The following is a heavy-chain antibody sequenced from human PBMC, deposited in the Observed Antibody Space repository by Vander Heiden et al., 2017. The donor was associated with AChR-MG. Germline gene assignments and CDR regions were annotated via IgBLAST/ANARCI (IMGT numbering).Heavy chain of an antibody. J-gene: IGHJ4*02. V-gene: IGHV3-49*03. Sequence: EVQLVESGGGLIEPGRSLILPCTTSAFTFGAYGVIWFCQAPGKGREEVGLIRSRAYGGTTEYAASVRARFTISRDDSKSIAYLQMNSLKTEDTALYYCTRAEEGSIWSGRVFDYWGQGTLVTVSS. CDR2: IRSRAYGGTT. CDR1: AFTFGAYG. CDR3: TRAEEGSIWSGRVFDY. D-gene: IGHD6-13*01.